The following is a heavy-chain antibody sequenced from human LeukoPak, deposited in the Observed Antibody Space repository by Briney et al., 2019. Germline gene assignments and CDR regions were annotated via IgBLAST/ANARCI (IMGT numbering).Heavy chain of an antibody. J-gene: IGHJ4*02. CDR3: ARDARGIAVAGTAPAYFDY. CDR1: GGSFSGYY. Sequence: SETLSLTCAVYGGSFSGYYWSWIRQPAGKGLEWIGRIYTSGSTNYNPSLKSRVTMSVDTSKNQFSLKLSSVTAADTAVYYCARDARGIAVAGTAPAYFDYWGQGTLVTVSS. D-gene: IGHD6-19*01. V-gene: IGHV4-4*07. CDR2: IYTSGST.